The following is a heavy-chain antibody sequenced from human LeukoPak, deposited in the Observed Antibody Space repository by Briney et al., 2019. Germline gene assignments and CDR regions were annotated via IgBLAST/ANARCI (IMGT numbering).Heavy chain of an antibody. V-gene: IGHV4-34*01. CDR1: GGSFSGYY. D-gene: IGHD3-3*01. J-gene: IGHJ4*02. CDR2: INHSGST. CDR3: ARGGITIFGVVIIPFDY. Sequence: SETLSLTCAVYGGSFSGYYWSWIRQPPGKGLEWIGEINHSGSTNYNPPLKSRVTISVDTSKNQFSLKLSSVTAADTAVYYCARGGITIFGVVIIPFDYWGQGTLVTVSS.